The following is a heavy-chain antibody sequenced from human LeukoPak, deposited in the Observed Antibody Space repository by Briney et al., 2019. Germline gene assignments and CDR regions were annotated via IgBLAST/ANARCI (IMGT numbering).Heavy chain of an antibody. CDR3: ARDRHYYDSSGYYAFDI. CDR1: GGSISSYY. V-gene: IGHV4-59*01. D-gene: IGHD3-22*01. Sequence: PSETLSLACTVSGGSISSYYWSWIRQPPGKGLEWIGYIYYSGSTNYNPSLKSRVTISVDTSKNQFSLKLSSVTAADTAVYYCARDRHYYDSSGYYAFDIWGQGTMVTVSS. J-gene: IGHJ3*02. CDR2: IYYSGST.